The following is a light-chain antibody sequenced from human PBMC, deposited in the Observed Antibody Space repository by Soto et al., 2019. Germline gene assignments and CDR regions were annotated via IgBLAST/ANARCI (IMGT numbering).Light chain of an antibody. Sequence: DIEMTQYPSSLFVSVGDRVTITCRASHNVDNWVAWYQQKPEKAPKYLIYAASSLHSGFPLRFSGSRSCALLTLTTSTLQPADFGTCDCQQYVSYPRTFGHGTKVEVK. CDR3: QQYVSYPRT. V-gene: IGKV1D-16*01. CDR2: AAS. J-gene: IGKJ1*01. CDR1: HNVDNW.